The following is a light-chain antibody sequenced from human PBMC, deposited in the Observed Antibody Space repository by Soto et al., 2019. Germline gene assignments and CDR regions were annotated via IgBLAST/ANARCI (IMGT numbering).Light chain of an antibody. CDR1: QSISSW. J-gene: IGKJ4*01. Sequence: DIQMTQSPSTLSASVGDRVTITCRASQSISSWLAWYQQKPGKAPKLLIYKASSLETGVPSRFSGSGSGTEFTLTISSLQPDDFATYYCQQYNSYTLTFGGGTKVEIK. CDR2: KAS. CDR3: QQYNSYTLT. V-gene: IGKV1-5*03.